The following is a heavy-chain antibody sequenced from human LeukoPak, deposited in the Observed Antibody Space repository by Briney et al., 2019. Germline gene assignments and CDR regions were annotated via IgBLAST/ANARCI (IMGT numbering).Heavy chain of an antibody. CDR3: ARDQTYYYDSSGYYDAFDI. CDR1: GFTSSSYW. Sequence: GDSLRLSCAASGFTSSSYWMNWVRQAPGKGLEWVANIEEEGTVKYYVDSVKGRFTISRDNAKNSLYLQMNSLRAEDTAVYYCARDQTYYYDSSGYYDAFDIWGQGTMVTVSS. J-gene: IGHJ3*02. CDR2: IEEEGTVK. D-gene: IGHD3-22*01. V-gene: IGHV3-7*01.